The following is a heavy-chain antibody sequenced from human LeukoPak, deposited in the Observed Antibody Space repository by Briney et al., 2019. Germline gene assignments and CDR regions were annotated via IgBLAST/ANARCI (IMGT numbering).Heavy chain of an antibody. CDR1: GFTFSSYA. CDR2: ISGSGNT. J-gene: IGHJ4*02. D-gene: IGHD1-26*01. Sequence: GGSLRLSCAASGFTFSSYAMTWVRQAPGKGLEWVSAISGSGNTYYADSVKGRFTISRDNSKNTLYLQMNSLRAEDTALYFCAKKAQYNGNYPLDYWGQGTLVTVSS. CDR3: AKKAQYNGNYPLDY. V-gene: IGHV3-23*01.